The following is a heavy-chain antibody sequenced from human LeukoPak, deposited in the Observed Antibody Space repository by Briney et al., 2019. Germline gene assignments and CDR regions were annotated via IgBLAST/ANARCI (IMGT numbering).Heavy chain of an antibody. Sequence: GGSLRLSCAASGSTFSSYAMSWVRQAPGTGLEWVSAISGSGGSTYCADSVKGRFTISRENSKNTLYLQMNSLRAEDTAVYYFAKDLRGDYIGVAFYIWGQVTMVTFSS. CDR3: AKDLRGDYIGVAFYI. D-gene: IGHD4-17*01. V-gene: IGHV3-23*01. CDR2: ISGSGGST. CDR1: GSTFSSYA. J-gene: IGHJ3*02.